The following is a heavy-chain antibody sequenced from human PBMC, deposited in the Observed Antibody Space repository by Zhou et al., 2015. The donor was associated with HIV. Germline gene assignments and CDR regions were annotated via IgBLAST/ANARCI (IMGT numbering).Heavy chain of an antibody. J-gene: IGHJ3*02. Sequence: QVQLVESGGGVVQPGRSLRLSCAASGFTFSSYGMHWVRQAPGKGLEWVAVISYDGSNKYYADSVKGRFTISRDNSKNTLYLQMNSLRAEDTAVYYCAKVPGGLDYDSSGYGDDAFDIWGQGTMVTVSS. D-gene: IGHD3-22*01. V-gene: IGHV3-30*18. CDR1: GFTFSSYG. CDR3: AKVPGGLDYDSSGYGDDAFDI. CDR2: ISYDGSNK.